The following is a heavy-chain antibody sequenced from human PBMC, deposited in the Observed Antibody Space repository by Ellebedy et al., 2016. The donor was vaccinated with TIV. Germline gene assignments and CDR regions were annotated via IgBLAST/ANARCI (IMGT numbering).Heavy chain of an antibody. Sequence: MPSETLSLTCAVSGGSISSGGYSWSWIRQPPGKGLEWIGYIYHSGSTNYNPSLKSRVTISVDTSKNQFSLKLSSVTDADTDVYYSARDFWSGRRSFDYWGQGTLVTVSS. CDR1: GGSISSGGYS. CDR2: IYHSGST. V-gene: IGHV4-30-2*01. J-gene: IGHJ4*02. CDR3: ARDFWSGRRSFDY. D-gene: IGHD3-3*01.